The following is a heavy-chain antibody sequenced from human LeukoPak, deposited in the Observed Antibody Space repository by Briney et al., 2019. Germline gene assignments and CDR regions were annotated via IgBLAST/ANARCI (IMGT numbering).Heavy chain of an antibody. Sequence: GGSLRLSSAASGFTFSDYYMSWIRQAPGKGLEWVSYISSSGSTIYYADSVKGRFTISRDNAKNSLYLQMNSLRAEDTAVYYCARVWDIVVVPAAIAAAFDIWGPGTMVTVSS. CDR3: ARVWDIVVVPAAIAAAFDI. D-gene: IGHD2-2*01. V-gene: IGHV3-11*04. CDR1: GFTFSDYY. CDR2: ISSSGSTI. J-gene: IGHJ3*02.